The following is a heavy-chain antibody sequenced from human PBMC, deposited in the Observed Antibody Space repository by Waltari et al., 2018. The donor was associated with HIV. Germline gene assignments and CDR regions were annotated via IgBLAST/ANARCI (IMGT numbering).Heavy chain of an antibody. CDR2: SSSRSSYI. CDR1: GFNFSSYS. Sequence: EVQLVESGGGLVKLGGSLGLSCAASGFNFSSYSIHWVRQAPGKGLDWVSSSSSRSSYIYYADSVKGRFTNSRDNAKNSLYLQMNSLRAEDTAVYYCARDPRRDPTLYYFDYWGQGTLVTVSS. V-gene: IGHV3-21*01. D-gene: IGHD1-26*01. J-gene: IGHJ4*02. CDR3: ARDPRRDPTLYYFDY.